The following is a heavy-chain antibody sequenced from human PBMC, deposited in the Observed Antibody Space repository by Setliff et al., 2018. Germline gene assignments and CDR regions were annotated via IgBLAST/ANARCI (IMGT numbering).Heavy chain of an antibody. J-gene: IGHJ4*02. V-gene: IGHV1-2*04. CDR1: GYTFTGYY. CDR2: INHNSGGT. D-gene: IGHD3-3*01. Sequence: ASVKVSCKASGYTFTGYYMHWVRQAPGQGLEWMGWINHNSGGTNYAQKFQGWVTMTRDTSISTAYMELSRLRSDDTAVYYCARHGLQFLEWLSAFDYWGQGTLVTVSS. CDR3: ARHGLQFLEWLSAFDY.